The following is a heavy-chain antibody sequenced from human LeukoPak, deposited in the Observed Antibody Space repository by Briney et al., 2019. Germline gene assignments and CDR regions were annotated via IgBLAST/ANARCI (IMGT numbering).Heavy chain of an antibody. V-gene: IGHV1-18*01. J-gene: IGHJ6*02. CDR3: ARDLMGDTDYYYYYGMDV. CDR2: ISAYNGNT. Sequence: GASVKVSCKASGYTFTSYGISWVRQAPGQGLEWMGWISAYNGNTNYAQKLQGRVTMTTDTSTSTVYMELRSLRSDDTAVYYCARDLMGDTDYYYYYGMDVWGQGTTVTVSS. CDR1: GYTFTSYG. D-gene: IGHD2-8*01.